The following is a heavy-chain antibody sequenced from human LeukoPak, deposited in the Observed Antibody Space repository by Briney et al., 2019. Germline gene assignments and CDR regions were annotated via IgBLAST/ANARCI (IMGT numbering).Heavy chain of an antibody. D-gene: IGHD3-22*01. CDR3: TTETRDDSSGYYYVTWYFDL. CDR1: GFTFSNAW. Sequence: PGVSLRLSCAASGFTFSNAWMSWVRQAPGKGREWVGRIKSKTDGGTTDYAEPVKGRFTISRDDSKHTLYLQMNSLKTEDTAVYYCTTETRDDSSGYYYVTWYFDLWGRGTLVTVSS. V-gene: IGHV3-15*01. CDR2: IKSKTDGGTT. J-gene: IGHJ2*01.